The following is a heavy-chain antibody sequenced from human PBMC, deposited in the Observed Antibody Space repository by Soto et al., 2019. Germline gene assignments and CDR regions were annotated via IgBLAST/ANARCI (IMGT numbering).Heavy chain of an antibody. CDR3: ARHRCSGWNYYGMDV. CDR1: GGSISSSSYY. Sequence: SETLSLTCTVSGGSISSSSYYWGWIRQPPGKGLEWIGSIYYSGSTYYNPSLKSRVTISVDTSKNQFSLKLSSVTAADTAVYYCARHRCSGWNYYGMDVWGQGTTVTVSS. CDR2: IYYSGST. V-gene: IGHV4-39*01. J-gene: IGHJ6*02. D-gene: IGHD6-19*01.